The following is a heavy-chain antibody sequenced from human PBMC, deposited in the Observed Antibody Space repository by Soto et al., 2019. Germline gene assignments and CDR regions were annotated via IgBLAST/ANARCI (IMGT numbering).Heavy chain of an antibody. CDR3: ARRSDASGSYFDS. CDR1: GFTFSSFA. V-gene: IGHV3-23*01. J-gene: IGHJ4*02. CDR2: INDSGGST. Sequence: PGGSLRLSCAASGFTFSSFAMSWVRQAPGKGLEWVSAINDSGGSTYSADSVKGRFTISRDNSKNTLYLQMNSLRADDTAVYYCARRSDASGSYFDSWSQGALVTVSS. D-gene: IGHD3-10*01.